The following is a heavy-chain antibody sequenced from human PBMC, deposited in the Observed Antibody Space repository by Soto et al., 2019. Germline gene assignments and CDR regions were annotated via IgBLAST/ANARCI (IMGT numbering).Heavy chain of an antibody. D-gene: IGHD3-22*01. CDR1: GGSISSSNW. Sequence: PSETLSLTCTVSGGSISSSNWWTWVRQAPGKGLEWIGETYHVGIPSYNPSLKGRVSISVDNSKNTLYLQMNSLRVEDTAIYYCAKGSSGYYYPHLDNWGQGTPVTVSS. CDR2: TYHVGIP. J-gene: IGHJ4*02. V-gene: IGHV4-4*02. CDR3: AKGSSGYYYPHLDN.